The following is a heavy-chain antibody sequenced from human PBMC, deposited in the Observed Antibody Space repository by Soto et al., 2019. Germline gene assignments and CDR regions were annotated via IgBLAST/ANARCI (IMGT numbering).Heavy chain of an antibody. J-gene: IGHJ4*02. V-gene: IGHV3-30*14. CDR2: ISSDGSNK. CDR3: ARDLTGSYSFDY. D-gene: IGHD1-26*01. CDR1: AFTFSRHA. Sequence: LRLSCAASAFTFSRHAMHWVRQAPGKGLEWLAIISSDGSNKYYADSVKGRFTMSRDNSQNTLYLHMNSLRAEDTAVYYCARDLTGSYSFDYWGQGTLVTVSS.